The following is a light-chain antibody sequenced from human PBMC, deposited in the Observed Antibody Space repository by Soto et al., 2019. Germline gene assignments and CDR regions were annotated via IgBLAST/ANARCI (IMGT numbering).Light chain of an antibody. Sequence: DIQMTQSPSSLSASVGDRVTITCRASQSISSYLNWYQQKPGKAPKLLIYAASSLQSGVPQRFSGSGSGTEFTLTISSLQTDDFSTYYCQQSYSTPISFGQGTRLEIK. J-gene: IGKJ5*01. CDR2: AAS. CDR1: QSISSY. V-gene: IGKV1-39*01. CDR3: QQSYSTPIS.